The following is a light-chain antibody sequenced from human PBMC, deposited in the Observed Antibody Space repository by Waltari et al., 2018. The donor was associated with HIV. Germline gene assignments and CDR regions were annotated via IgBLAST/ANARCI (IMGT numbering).Light chain of an antibody. Sequence: QSALTQPPSASGSPGQSVTISCTGTSSDVGGYNYVSWYQQHPGKVPKLMVYDVSKRPAGVPHRFSASKSDNTAYLTISVLQADDEGDYYCCSYVGNFTWVFGGGTILTVL. CDR2: DVS. CDR3: CSYVGNFTWV. V-gene: IGLV2-11*01. CDR1: SSDVGGYNY. J-gene: IGLJ3*02.